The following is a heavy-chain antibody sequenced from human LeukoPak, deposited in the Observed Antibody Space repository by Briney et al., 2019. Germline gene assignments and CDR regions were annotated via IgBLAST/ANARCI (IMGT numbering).Heavy chain of an antibody. V-gene: IGHV3-53*01. D-gene: IGHD4-23*01. CDR1: GITISSNY. CDR3: ARAVTSYCYYYRDV. J-gene: IGHJ6*03. Sequence: GGSLRPSCAASGITISSNYRSWLRQAPGKGQEWVSVIYSGGSTYYADSVKGRFTISRDNSKNTLYLQMNSLRPGHTAVYYFARAVTSYCYYYRDVWAKENAVTVSS. CDR2: IYSGGST.